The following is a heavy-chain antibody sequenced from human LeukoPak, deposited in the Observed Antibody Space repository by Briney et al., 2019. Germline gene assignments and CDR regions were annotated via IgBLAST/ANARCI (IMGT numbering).Heavy chain of an antibody. Sequence: PGGSLRLSCSASGFTFSGYAMHWVRQAPGKGLEHVSGISGNGGSTYYADSVKGRFTISRDNSKNTLYLQMSSLGAEATALYYYVKDLFESYIGGLDYWGQGTLVTVSS. J-gene: IGHJ4*02. CDR1: GFTFSGYA. V-gene: IGHV3-64D*09. CDR2: ISGNGGST. D-gene: IGHD1-26*01. CDR3: VKDLFESYIGGLDY.